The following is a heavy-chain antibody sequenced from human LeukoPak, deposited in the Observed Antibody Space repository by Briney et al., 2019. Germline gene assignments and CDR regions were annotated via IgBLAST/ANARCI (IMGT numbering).Heavy chain of an antibody. D-gene: IGHD5-18*01. CDR1: GFTFSSYW. CDR3: VRAADTAMVVSWFDP. J-gene: IGHJ5*02. CDR2: IKQDGSEK. V-gene: IGHV3-7*03. Sequence: GGSLRLSCAASGFTFSSYWMSWVRQAPGKGLEWVANIKQDGSEKYYVDSVKGRFTISRDNAKNSLYLQMNSLRAEDTAVYYCVRAADTAMVVSWFDPWGQGTLVTVSS.